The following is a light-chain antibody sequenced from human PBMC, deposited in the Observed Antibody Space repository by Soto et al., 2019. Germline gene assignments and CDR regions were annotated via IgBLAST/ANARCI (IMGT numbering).Light chain of an antibody. Sequence: EIVMTQSPATLSVSPGERATLSCRASQSVINNYLAWYQQKPGQAPRRLIYGASSRATGIPDRFSGSGSGTDFTLTISRLEPEDFAVYYCQQYGSSPTFGEGTRLEIK. V-gene: IGKV3-20*01. CDR3: QQYGSSPT. CDR1: QSVINNY. J-gene: IGKJ5*01. CDR2: GAS.